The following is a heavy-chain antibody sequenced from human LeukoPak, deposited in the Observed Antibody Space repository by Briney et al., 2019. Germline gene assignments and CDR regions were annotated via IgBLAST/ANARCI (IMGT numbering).Heavy chain of an antibody. J-gene: IGHJ6*02. V-gene: IGHV3-23*01. CDR3: AKDLGTAMSPADGMDV. CDR1: GFTFSSYA. D-gene: IGHD5-18*01. CDR2: ISGSGGST. Sequence: PGGSLRLSCAASGFTFSSYAMSWVRQAPGKGLEWDSAISGSGGSTYYADSVKGRFTISRDNSKNTLYLQMNSLRAEDTAVYYCAKDLGTAMSPADGMDVWGQGTTVTVSS.